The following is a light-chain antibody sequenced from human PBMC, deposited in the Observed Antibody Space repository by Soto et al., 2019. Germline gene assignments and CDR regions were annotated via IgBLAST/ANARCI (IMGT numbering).Light chain of an antibody. Sequence: ENVLTQSPGTLSLSPGERATLSCRARQSINNNYLSWYQQKPGQAPSVLIFGASTRATGIPDRFSGGGSGTDFTLTINRLEPEDSAVYYCQQYGRSLPTFGQGTKVEIK. V-gene: IGKV3-20*01. J-gene: IGKJ2*01. CDR2: GAS. CDR3: QQYGRSLPT. CDR1: QSINNNY.